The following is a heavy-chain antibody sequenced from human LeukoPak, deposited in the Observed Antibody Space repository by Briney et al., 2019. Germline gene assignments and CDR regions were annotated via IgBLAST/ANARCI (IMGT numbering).Heavy chain of an antibody. J-gene: IGHJ4*02. CDR1: GFTFSNAW. D-gene: IGHD2-2*01. CDR2: IKSKTDGGTT. Sequence: PGGSLRLSCAASGFTFSNAWMSWVRQAPGKGLEWVGRIKSKTDGGTTDYAAPVKGRFTISRDDSKNTLYLQMNSLKTEDTAVYYCTTGCSSTSCYPADYWGQGTLVTVSS. V-gene: IGHV3-15*01. CDR3: TTGCSSTSCYPADY.